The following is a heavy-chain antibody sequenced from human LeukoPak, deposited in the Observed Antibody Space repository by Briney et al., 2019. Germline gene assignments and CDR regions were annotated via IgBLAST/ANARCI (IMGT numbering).Heavy chain of an antibody. Sequence: PSETLSLTCAVSGGSISSGGYSWSWIRQPPGKGLEWIGYIYHGGSTYYNPSLKSRVTISVDRSKNQFSLKLSSVTAADTAVYYCARGATVTTLDPWGQGTLVTVSS. V-gene: IGHV4-30-2*01. CDR3: ARGATVTTLDP. CDR2: IYHGGST. J-gene: IGHJ5*02. D-gene: IGHD4-17*01. CDR1: GGSISSGGYS.